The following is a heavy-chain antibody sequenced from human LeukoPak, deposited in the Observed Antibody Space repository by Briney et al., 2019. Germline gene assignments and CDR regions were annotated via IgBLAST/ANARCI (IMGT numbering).Heavy chain of an antibody. CDR3: ARVQYAYSSGWLLGAFDY. Sequence: SETLSLTCTVSGGTISSYYWSWIRQPPGKGLEWIGYIYYSGSTNYNPSLKSRVTISVDTSKNQFSLKLSSVTAADTAVYYCARVQYAYSSGWLLGAFDYWGQGTLVTVSS. D-gene: IGHD6-19*01. V-gene: IGHV4-59*01. J-gene: IGHJ4*02. CDR1: GGTISSYY. CDR2: IYYSGST.